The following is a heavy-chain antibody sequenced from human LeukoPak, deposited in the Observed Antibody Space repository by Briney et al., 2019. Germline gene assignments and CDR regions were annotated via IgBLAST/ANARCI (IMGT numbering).Heavy chain of an antibody. D-gene: IGHD2-2*01. V-gene: IGHV3-21*01. J-gene: IGHJ1*01. CDR3: ARDSPSYQANGLHH. CDR2: ISSSSSYI. CDR1: GFTFSSYS. Sequence: GGSLRLSCAASGFTFSSYSMNWVRQAPGKGLEWVSSISSSSSYIYYADSVKGRFTISRENAKNSLYLQMNSLRAEDTAVYYCARDSPSYQANGLHHWGQGTLVTVSS.